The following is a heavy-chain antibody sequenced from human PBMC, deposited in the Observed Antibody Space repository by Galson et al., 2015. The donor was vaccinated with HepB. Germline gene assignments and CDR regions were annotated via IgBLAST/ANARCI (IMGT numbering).Heavy chain of an antibody. D-gene: IGHD6-6*01. Sequence: SLRLSCAASGFIFSNYYIHWVRQAPGKGLEWVAVISSDGITKYYADSVKGRFPISRDNSKNTLSLQMNSLRVEDTAVYYCAREDFSSSDAFDIWGQGTKVTVSS. V-gene: IGHV3-30-3*01. J-gene: IGHJ3*02. CDR1: GFIFSNYY. CDR3: AREDFSSSDAFDI. CDR2: ISSDGITK.